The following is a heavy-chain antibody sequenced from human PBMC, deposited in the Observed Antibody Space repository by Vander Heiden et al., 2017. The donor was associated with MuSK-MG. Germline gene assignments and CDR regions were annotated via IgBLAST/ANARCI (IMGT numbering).Heavy chain of an antibody. CDR3: ARGLGWDLDY. V-gene: IGHV3-48*04. CDR1: GFTFRSST. J-gene: IGHJ4*02. CDR2: ISRTSNVI. D-gene: IGHD1-26*01. Sequence: EVQLVEYGGGLVQPAGSVRLSCDASGFTFRSSTIHWLRQAPGKGLEWVSYISRTSNVIYYADSVEGRFTISRDNARNSLFLQRNNLRPEDTAVYYCARGLGWDLDYWGQGTLVTVSS.